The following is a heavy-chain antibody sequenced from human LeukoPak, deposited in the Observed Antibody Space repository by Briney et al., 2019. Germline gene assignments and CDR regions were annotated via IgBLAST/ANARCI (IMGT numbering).Heavy chain of an antibody. J-gene: IGHJ4*02. Sequence: GGSLRLSRAASGFTFSSYEMNWVRQAPGKGLEWVSYISSSGSTIYYADSVKGRFTISRDNAKNSLYLQMNSLRAEDTAVYYFARVCGGPHCGDYWGQGTLVTVSS. V-gene: IGHV3-48*03. CDR1: GFTFSSYE. CDR3: ARVCGGPHCGDY. CDR2: ISSSGSTI. D-gene: IGHD2-21*01.